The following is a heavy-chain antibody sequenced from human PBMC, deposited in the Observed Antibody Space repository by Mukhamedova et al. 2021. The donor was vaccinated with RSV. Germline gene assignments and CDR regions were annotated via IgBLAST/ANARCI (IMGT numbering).Heavy chain of an antibody. CDR3: ARGGAAAGTTFDY. V-gene: IGHV3-48*04. CDR2: ISSSSSTI. D-gene: IGHD6-13*01. J-gene: IGHJ4*02. Sequence: GLEWVSYISSSSSTIYYADSVKGRFTISRDNAKNSLYLQMNSLRAEDTAVYYCARGGAAAGTTFDYWGQGTLVTVPS.